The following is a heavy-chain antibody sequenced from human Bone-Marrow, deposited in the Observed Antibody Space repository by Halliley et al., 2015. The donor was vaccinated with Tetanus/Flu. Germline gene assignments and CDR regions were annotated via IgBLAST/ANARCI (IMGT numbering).Heavy chain of an antibody. J-gene: IGHJ4*02. D-gene: IGHD3-10*01. CDR2: IFFTGNT. V-gene: IGHV4-61*06. CDR3: VRESTDSYCPRRRFGY. Sequence: IFFTGNTNYNPSLKSRVTISIDTSKRQFSLNLNSVTAAGTAVYYCVRESTDSYCPRRRFGYWGPGTLVTVSS.